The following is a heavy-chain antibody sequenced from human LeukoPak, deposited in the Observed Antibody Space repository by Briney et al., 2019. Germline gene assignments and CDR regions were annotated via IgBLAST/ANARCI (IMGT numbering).Heavy chain of an antibody. CDR1: GLTLSSYA. J-gene: IGHJ6*02. CDR2: ISGGGVST. Sequence: PGGSLRLSCAASGLTLSSYAMRWVRQAPGKGLEWVSGISGGGVSTYSADSVKGRFTISRDSSKNTLSLQMNSLRADDTAVYYCATAIVVAGKSLYYYGMDVWGQGTTVTVSS. CDR3: ATAIVVAGKSLYYYGMDV. V-gene: IGHV3-23*01. D-gene: IGHD6-19*01.